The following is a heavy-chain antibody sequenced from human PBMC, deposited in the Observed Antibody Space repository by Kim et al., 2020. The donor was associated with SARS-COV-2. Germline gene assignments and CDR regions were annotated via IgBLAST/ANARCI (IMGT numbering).Heavy chain of an antibody. J-gene: IGHJ6*02. Sequence: SETLSLTCTVSGGSISSSSYYWGWIRQPPGKGLEWIGSIYYSGSTYYNPSLKSRVTISVDTSKNQFSLKLSSVTAADTAVYYCARPNVSVGAYYYYGMDVWGPGTTVTVSS. D-gene: IGHD2-15*01. CDR3: ARPNVSVGAYYYYGMDV. CDR2: IYYSGST. V-gene: IGHV4-39*01. CDR1: GGSISSSSYY.